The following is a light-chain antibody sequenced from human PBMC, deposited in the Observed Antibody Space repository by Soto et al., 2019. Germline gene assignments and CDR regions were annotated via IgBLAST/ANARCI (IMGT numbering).Light chain of an antibody. V-gene: IGKV3-15*01. J-gene: IGKJ4*01. CDR3: QQYNNWPLT. CDR2: GAS. CDR1: QSISGN. Sequence: EIVMTQSPGTLSVSPGERATLSCRASQSISGNLVWYQQKPGQAPRLLIYGASTRATGIPARFSGSGSGTEFTLTISSLQSEDFAVYYCQQYNNWPLTFGGGTKV.